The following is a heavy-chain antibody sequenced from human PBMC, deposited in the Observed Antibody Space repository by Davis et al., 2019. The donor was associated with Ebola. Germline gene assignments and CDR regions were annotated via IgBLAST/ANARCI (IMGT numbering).Heavy chain of an antibody. Sequence: GESLKISCAASGFTFSSYEMNWVRQAPGKGLEWVSYISSGGSAKYVADSMQGRFTISTDNAENSLYLQMNNLRVEDTAVYYCARGYWNYRWYFDYWGQGTLVTVSS. CDR1: GFTFSSYE. D-gene: IGHD1-7*01. CDR3: ARGYWNYRWYFDY. CDR2: ISSGGSAK. V-gene: IGHV3-48*03. J-gene: IGHJ4*02.